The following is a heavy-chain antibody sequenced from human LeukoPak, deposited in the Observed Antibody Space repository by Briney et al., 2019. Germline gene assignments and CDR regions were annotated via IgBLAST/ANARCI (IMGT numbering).Heavy chain of an antibody. V-gene: IGHV3-7*01. CDR2: IKQDGSEK. CDR3: ARRGTIAVPVFWFDP. D-gene: IGHD6-19*01. Sequence: GGSLRLSCAASGFTFSSYGMYWVRQAPGKGLEWVANIKQDGSEKYYLDSLEGRFTISRDNAKNSVYLQINRLRAEDTAVYYCARRGTIAVPVFWFDPWGQGTLVIVSS. J-gene: IGHJ5*02. CDR1: GFTFSSYG.